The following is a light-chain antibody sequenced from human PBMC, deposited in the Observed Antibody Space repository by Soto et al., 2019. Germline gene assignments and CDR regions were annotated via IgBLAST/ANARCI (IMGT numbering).Light chain of an antibody. J-gene: IGLJ1*01. CDR3: SSYTGSSSLAV. V-gene: IGLV2-14*01. Sequence: QSALTQPASVSGSPGQSITISCTGTSSDIGPYNYVSWYQQHPGKAPKLMIYDVSFRPSGVSNRFSGSKSGNTASLTISGLQAEDEADYYCSSYTGSSSLAVFGTGTKVTVL. CDR2: DVS. CDR1: SSDIGPYNY.